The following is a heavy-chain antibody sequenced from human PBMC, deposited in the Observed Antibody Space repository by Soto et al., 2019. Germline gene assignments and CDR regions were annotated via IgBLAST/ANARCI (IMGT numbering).Heavy chain of an antibody. CDR1: GFSLRNTRMG. J-gene: IGHJ2*01. D-gene: IGHD4-17*01. CDR3: ARSLYVDYVHWYFDL. V-gene: IGHV2-26*01. Sequence: QVTLKESGPVLVKPTETLTLTCTVSGFSLRNTRMGVSWIRQSPGKALEWLAHIFSNDARTYSPSLMSRLAISRETSKSQVVLTMTNVAPLDTATYYCARSLYVDYVHWYFDLWGRATLVTVSS. CDR2: IFSNDAR.